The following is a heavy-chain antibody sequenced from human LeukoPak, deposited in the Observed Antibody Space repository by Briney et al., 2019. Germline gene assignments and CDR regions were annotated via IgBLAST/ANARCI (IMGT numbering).Heavy chain of an antibody. J-gene: IGHJ3*02. CDR3: ARDQQQWPLDPIDI. CDR1: GFTCSSYT. CDR2: TSSSGTI. V-gene: IGHV3-48*04. Sequence: PGGSLRLSCAASGFTCSSYTMNWVRQAPGKGLEWVSYTSSSGTIYYADSVQGRFTISRDSAKNSLYLQMNSLRAEDTAVYYCARDQQQWPLDPIDIWGQGTMVTVSS. D-gene: IGHD1/OR15-1a*01.